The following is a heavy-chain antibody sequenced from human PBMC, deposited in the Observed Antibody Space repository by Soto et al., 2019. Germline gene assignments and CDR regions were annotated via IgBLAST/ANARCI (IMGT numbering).Heavy chain of an antibody. V-gene: IGHV1-69*04. Sequence: ASVKVSCKASGGTFSSYTISLVRQAPVQVLELIVRIIPILFIANYSQKFQGRFTITSYKSTITAYIELSSLRSEYTAVYYCARDSQGSSWSWGQGTMVTVSS. CDR3: ARDSQGSSWS. J-gene: IGHJ5*02. CDR1: GGTFSSYT. D-gene: IGHD6-13*01. CDR2: IIPILFIA.